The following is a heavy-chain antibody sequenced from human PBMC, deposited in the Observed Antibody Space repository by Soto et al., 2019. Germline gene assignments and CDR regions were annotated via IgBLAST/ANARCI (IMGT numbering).Heavy chain of an antibody. CDR3: AREMTTRGMDV. CDR2: IYSGDTT. CDR1: GFTVSSNY. J-gene: IGHJ6*02. Sequence: GGSLRLSCAASGFTVSSNYMSWVRQAPGKGLEWVSVIYSGDTTYYADSVKGRVTMTRNTSISTAYMELSSLRSEDTAVYYCAREMTTRGMDVWGQGTTVTVSS. D-gene: IGHD1-1*01. V-gene: IGHV3-53*04.